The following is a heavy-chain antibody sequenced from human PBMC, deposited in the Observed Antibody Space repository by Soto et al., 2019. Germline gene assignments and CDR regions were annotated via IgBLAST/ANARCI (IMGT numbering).Heavy chain of an antibody. V-gene: IGHV3-21*01. CDR2: ISSSSSYI. Sequence: GGSLRLSCGASGFTFRSYDMNWVRQAPGKGLEWVSSISSSSSYIYYADSVKGRFTISRDNAKNSLYLQMNSLRAEDTAVYYCARDLRDYYDSSGYYYANWGQGTLVTVSS. D-gene: IGHD3-22*01. J-gene: IGHJ4*02. CDR1: GFTFRSYD. CDR3: ARDLRDYYDSSGYYYAN.